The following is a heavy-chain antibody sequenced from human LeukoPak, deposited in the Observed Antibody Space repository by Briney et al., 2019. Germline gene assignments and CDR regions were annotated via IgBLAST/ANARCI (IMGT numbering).Heavy chain of an antibody. J-gene: IGHJ6*02. CDR3: ARGRITMVRARSFYGMDV. Sequence: SETLSLTCTVSGGSISSGGYYWSWIRQHPGKGLEWIGYIYYSGSTYYNPSLKSRVTISVDTSKNQFSLKLSSVTAADTAVYYCARGRITMVRARSFYGMDVWGQGTTVTVSS. V-gene: IGHV4-31*03. CDR1: GGSISSGGYY. CDR2: IYYSGST. D-gene: IGHD3-10*01.